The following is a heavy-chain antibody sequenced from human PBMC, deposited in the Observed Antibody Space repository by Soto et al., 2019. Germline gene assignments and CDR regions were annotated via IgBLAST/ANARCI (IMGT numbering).Heavy chain of an antibody. CDR2: INPSGGST. D-gene: IGHD6-19*01. CDR1: GYTFTSYY. V-gene: IGHV1-46*01. Sequence: QVPLVQSGAEVKKPGASVKVSCKASGYTFTSYYMHWVRQAPGQGLEWMGIINPSGGSTSYAQKFQGRVTMTRDTSTSTVYMELSSLRSEDTDVYYCARGRPVAGTHHYYYYYGMDVWGQGTTVTVSS. CDR3: ARGRPVAGTHHYYYYYGMDV. J-gene: IGHJ6*02.